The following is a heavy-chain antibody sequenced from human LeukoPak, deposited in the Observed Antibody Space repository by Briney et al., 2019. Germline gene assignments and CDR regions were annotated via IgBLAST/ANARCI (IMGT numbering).Heavy chain of an antibody. D-gene: IGHD6-6*01. J-gene: IGHJ4*02. Sequence: PGGSLRLSCAASGFTFSSYGMHWVRQAPGKGLEWVAVIWYDGSNKYYADSVKGRFTISRDNSKNTLYLQMNSLRAEDTAVYYCAEDPYSSSSNHFDYWGQGTLVTVSS. V-gene: IGHV3-33*06. CDR1: GFTFSSYG. CDR2: IWYDGSNK. CDR3: AEDPYSSSSNHFDY.